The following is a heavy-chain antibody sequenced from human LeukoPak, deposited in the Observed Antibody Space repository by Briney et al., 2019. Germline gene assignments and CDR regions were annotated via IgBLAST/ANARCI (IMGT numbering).Heavy chain of an antibody. CDR1: GGSISSSNYY. CDR2: IYYSGST. J-gene: IGHJ4*02. CDR3: ARNFSSGWFDY. V-gene: IGHV4-39*07. Sequence: PSETLSLTCTVSGGSISSSNYYWGWIRQPPGKGLEWIGSIYYSGSTSYNPSLKRRVTISVDTSKNQFSLKVSSVTAADTAVYYCARNFSSGWFDYWGQGTLVTVSS. D-gene: IGHD6-19*01.